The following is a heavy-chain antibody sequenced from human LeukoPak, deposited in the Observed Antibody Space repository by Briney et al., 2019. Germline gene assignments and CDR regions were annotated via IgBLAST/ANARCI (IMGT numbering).Heavy chain of an antibody. V-gene: IGHV3-21*04. CDR1: GFIFSSYS. CDR3: ASYPDYYYYYMDV. Sequence: PGGSLRLSCAASGFIFSSYSMNWVRQAPGKGLEWVSSISSSSSYIYYADSVKGRFTISRDNSKNTLYLQMNSLRAEDTAVYYCASYPDYYYYYMDVWGKGTTVTISS. CDR2: ISSSSSYI. J-gene: IGHJ6*03.